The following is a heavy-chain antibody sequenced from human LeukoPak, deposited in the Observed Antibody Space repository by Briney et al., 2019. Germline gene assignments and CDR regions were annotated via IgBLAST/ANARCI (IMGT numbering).Heavy chain of an antibody. Sequence: ASVKVSFKASGYTFTGYYMHWVRQAPGQGLEWMGWINPNSGGTNYVQKFQGWVTMTRDTSISTAYMEVSRLKSDDTAVYYCARDGYYYGSGFYGRDVWGQGTTVTVSS. V-gene: IGHV1-2*04. CDR1: GYTFTGYY. CDR3: ARDGYYYGSGFYGRDV. D-gene: IGHD3-10*01. CDR2: INPNSGGT. J-gene: IGHJ6*02.